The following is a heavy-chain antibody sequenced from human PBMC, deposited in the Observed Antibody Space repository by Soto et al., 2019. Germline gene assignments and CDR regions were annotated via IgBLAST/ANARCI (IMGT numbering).Heavy chain of an antibody. CDR2: IYSSGST. D-gene: IGHD3-22*01. CDR3: ARSDSSGYYFDY. V-gene: IGHV4-31*03. Sequence: SETLSLTCTVSGGSISSSSYYWSWIRQHPGKGLEWIGYIYSSGSTYYIPSLKSRVTISKDTSENQFSLTLSSVTAADTAMYYCARSDSSGYYFDYWGQGTLVTVSS. CDR1: GGSISSSSYY. J-gene: IGHJ4*02.